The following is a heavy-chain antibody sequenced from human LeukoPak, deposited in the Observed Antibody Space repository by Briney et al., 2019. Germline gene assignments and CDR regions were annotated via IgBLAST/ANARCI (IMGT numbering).Heavy chain of an antibody. J-gene: IGHJ5*02. CDR3: ARGGYYGSGNDFRFDP. Sequence: SETLSLTCTVSGGSINSYYWSWIRQPPGKALECIGYIHYTGSTNYNPSLKSRVTISVDTSKNQFSLKLSSVTAADTAIYYCARGGYYGSGNDFRFDPWGQGTLVTVSS. CDR1: GGSINSYY. CDR2: IHYTGST. V-gene: IGHV4-59*01. D-gene: IGHD3-10*01.